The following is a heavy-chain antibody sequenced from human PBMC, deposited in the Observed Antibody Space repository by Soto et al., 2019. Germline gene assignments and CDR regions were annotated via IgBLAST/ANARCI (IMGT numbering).Heavy chain of an antibody. CDR3: ARDSWYYYDSSGSYANDAFDI. V-gene: IGHV1-46*01. D-gene: IGHD3-22*01. J-gene: IGHJ3*02. CDR1: RYTFTSYC. Sequence: ASVKVSCKASRYTFTSYCMHWVRQAPGQGLEWMGIINPSGGSTSYAQKFQGRVTMTRDTSTSTVYMELSSLRSEDTAVYYCARDSWYYYDSSGSYANDAFDIWGQGTMVTVSS. CDR2: INPSGGST.